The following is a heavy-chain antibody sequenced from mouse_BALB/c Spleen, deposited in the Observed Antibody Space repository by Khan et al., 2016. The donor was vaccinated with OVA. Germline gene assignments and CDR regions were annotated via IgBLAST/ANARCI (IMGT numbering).Heavy chain of an antibody. CDR2: IDPANGNT. CDR3: ARRSKYYGSLDY. CDR1: GFNIKDTY. V-gene: IGHV14-3*02. Sequence: VQLQQSGAELVKPGASVKLSCTASGFNIKDTYMHWVNQRPEQGLEWIGRIDPANGNTKYDPKFQGKATITEDKSSNTTYMQLSSLTSEDTADYYCARRSKYYGSLDYWGQGTTLTVSS. D-gene: IGHD1-1*01. J-gene: IGHJ2*01.